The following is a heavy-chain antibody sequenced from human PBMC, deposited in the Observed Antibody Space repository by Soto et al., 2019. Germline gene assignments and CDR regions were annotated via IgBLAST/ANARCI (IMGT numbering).Heavy chain of an antibody. CDR3: ARHGRSTVIGVVFDY. V-gene: IGHV4-39*01. D-gene: IGHD3-22*01. Sequence: SETLSLTCTVSGGSISRSSYCWGWIRQPPGKGLEWMGNICYSGSTYYNPSLKSRVTISVDTSKNQFSLKLSSVTAADTAVYYCARHGRSTVIGVVFDYWGQGTLVTVSS. J-gene: IGHJ4*02. CDR2: ICYSGST. CDR1: GGSISRSSYC.